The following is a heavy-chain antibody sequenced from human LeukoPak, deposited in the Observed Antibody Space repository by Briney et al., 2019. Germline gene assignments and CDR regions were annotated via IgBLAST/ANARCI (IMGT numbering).Heavy chain of an antibody. J-gene: IGHJ6*02. Sequence: AGGSLRLSCAASGFTFSSYAMHWVRQAPGKGLEWVAVISYDGSNKYYADSVKGRFTISRDNSKNTLYLQMNSLRAEDTAVYYCSYEEDGMDVWGQGTTVTVSS. CDR3: SYEEDGMDV. D-gene: IGHD3-16*01. CDR1: GFTFSSYA. CDR2: ISYDGSNK. V-gene: IGHV3-30-3*01.